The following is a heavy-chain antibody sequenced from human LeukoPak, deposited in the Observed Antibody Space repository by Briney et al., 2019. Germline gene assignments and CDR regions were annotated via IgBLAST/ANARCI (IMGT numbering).Heavy chain of an antibody. CDR2: IKQDGSEK. CDR3: ARNKRADI. Sequence: GGSLRLSCAASRFSFSDYWMNWVRQAPGKGLEWVANIKQDGSEKNYVDSVKGRFTISRDNAENSLSLQMISLRAEDTAIYYCARNKRADIWGQGTMVTVSS. CDR1: RFSFSDYW. V-gene: IGHV3-7*01. J-gene: IGHJ3*02. D-gene: IGHD1/OR15-1a*01.